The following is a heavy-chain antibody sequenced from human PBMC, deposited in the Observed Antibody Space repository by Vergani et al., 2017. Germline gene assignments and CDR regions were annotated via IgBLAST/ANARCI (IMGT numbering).Heavy chain of an antibody. V-gene: IGHV3-49*03. CDR1: GFPFGDYA. D-gene: IGHD6-19*01. CDR3: TRGRYSGGLEYFRH. Sequence: EVQLVESGGGLVQPGRSLRLSCTASGFPFGDYAMSWFRQAPGKGLEWVGFIRSKAYGGTTEYAASVKGRFTISRDDSKSIAYLQMNSLKTEDTAVYYCTRGRYSGGLEYFRHWGQGTLVTVSS. J-gene: IGHJ1*01. CDR2: IRSKAYGGTT.